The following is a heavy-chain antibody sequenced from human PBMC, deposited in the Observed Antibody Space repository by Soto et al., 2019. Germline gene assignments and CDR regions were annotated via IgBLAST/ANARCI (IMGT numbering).Heavy chain of an antibody. V-gene: IGHV1-18*04. CDR3: ARDPPFSGILRGTPLMDV. J-gene: IGHJ6*02. D-gene: IGHD4-17*01. CDR1: GYSFTTHG. Sequence: VQLVQSAAEVRKPGASVKVSCKASGYSFTTHGISWVRRAPGHGLEWMGWISAYNGDTHYVQRFQGRLTMTTDTSTSTAYMELRSLTSDDTAVYYCARDPPFSGILRGTPLMDVWGQGTTVTVSS. CDR2: ISAYNGDT.